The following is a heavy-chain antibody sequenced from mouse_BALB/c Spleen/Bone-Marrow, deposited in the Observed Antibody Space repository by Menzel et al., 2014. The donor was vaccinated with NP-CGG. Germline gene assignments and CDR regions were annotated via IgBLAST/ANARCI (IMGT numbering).Heavy chain of an antibody. CDR2: IYPANGNT. J-gene: IGHJ3*01. V-gene: IGHV14-3*02. D-gene: IGHD1-3*01. CDR3: ARSPGEVNY. Sequence: EGQLQEYGAELVKPGASVKISCTASGFNIIYAYIHWVKRRPEQGLEWIGSIYPANGNTNYDPKFQGKSTITADPSSNTAYLHLNSLTSEDTAVYYCARSPGEVNYWGQGTLVTVSA. CDR1: GFNIIYAY.